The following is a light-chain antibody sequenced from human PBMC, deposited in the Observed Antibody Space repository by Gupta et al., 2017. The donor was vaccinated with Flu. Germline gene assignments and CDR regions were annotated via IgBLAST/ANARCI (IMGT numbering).Light chain of an antibody. CDR2: EVT. J-gene: IGLJ3*02. CDR3: GSNTSSSTGV. V-gene: IGLV2-14*01. Sequence: SALTQPPAVCGSPGQSITISCTGTSSDVGGYNYVSWYPPHHGTAPNRMIYEVTNRPSGVSNRFSASKSGNTAFLTISGHQAEDDADYFWGSNTSSSTGVCGGGTKLTV. CDR1: SSDVGGYNY.